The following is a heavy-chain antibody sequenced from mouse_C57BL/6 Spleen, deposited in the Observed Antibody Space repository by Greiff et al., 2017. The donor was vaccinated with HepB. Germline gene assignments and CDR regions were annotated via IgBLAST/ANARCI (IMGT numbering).Heavy chain of an antibody. V-gene: IGHV2-4*01. D-gene: IGHD1-1*01. Sequence: QVQLQQSGPGLVQPSQSLSITCTVSGFSLTSYGVHWVRQPPGKGLEWLGVIWSGGSTDYNAAFISRLSISKDNSKSQVFFKMNSLQADDTAIYYCATTTVVAHYYAMDYWGQGTSVTVSS. CDR1: GFSLTSYG. J-gene: IGHJ4*01. CDR3: ATTTVVAHYYAMDY. CDR2: IWSGGST.